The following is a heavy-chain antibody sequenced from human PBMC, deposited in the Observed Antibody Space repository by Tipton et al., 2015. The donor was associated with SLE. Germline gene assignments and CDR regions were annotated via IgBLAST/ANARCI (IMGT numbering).Heavy chain of an antibody. V-gene: IGHV4-4*07. D-gene: IGHD4-23*01. J-gene: IGHJ4*02. CDR2: IYTSGST. CDR1: GGSISSYY. Sequence: TLSLTCTVSGGSISSYYWSWIRQPAGKGLEWIGRIYTSGSTNYNPSLKSRVTMSVDTSKNQFSLKLSSVTAADTAVYYCASLYGGNFLYYFDYWGQGTLVTVSS. CDR3: ASLYGGNFLYYFDY.